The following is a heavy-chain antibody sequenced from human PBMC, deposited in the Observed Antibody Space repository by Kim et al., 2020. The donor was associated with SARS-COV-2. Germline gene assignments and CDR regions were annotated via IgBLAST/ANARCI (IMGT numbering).Heavy chain of an antibody. D-gene: IGHD2-2*01. J-gene: IGHJ3*02. V-gene: IGHV5-51*01. Sequence: GESLKISCKGSGYSFTSYWIGWVRQMPGKGLEWMGIIYPGDSDTRYSPSFQGQVTISADKSISTAYLQWSSLKASDTAMYYCVRRGEYCSSTSCYAVTGDAFDIWGQGTMVTVSS. CDR2: IYPGDSDT. CDR1: GYSFTSYW. CDR3: VRRGEYCSSTSCYAVTGDAFDI.